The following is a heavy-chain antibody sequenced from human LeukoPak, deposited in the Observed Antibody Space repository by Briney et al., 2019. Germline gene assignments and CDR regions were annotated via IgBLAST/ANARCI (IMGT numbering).Heavy chain of an antibody. D-gene: IGHD2-15*01. J-gene: IGHJ4*02. V-gene: IGHV4-4*02. CDR1: GGSISSSNW. CDR3: AREGGCSGGSCSAFDL. Sequence: SETLSLTCGVSGGSISSSNWWNWVRPSPGKGLEWIGETYQSGSTKCNPSLKSRVTMSMDKSKNEFSLRLTSVTAADTAVYFCAREGGCSGGSCSAFDLWGQGTLVIVSS. CDR2: TYQSGST.